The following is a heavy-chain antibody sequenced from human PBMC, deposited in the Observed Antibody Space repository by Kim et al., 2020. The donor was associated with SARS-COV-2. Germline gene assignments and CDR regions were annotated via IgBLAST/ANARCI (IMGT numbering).Heavy chain of an antibody. CDR3: ARDLPAVAGTNDY. D-gene: IGHD6-19*01. J-gene: IGHJ4*02. V-gene: IGHV7-4-1*02. Sequence: YAQGFTGRFVFSLDTSVSTAYLQISSLKAEDTAVYYCARDLPAVAGTNDYWGQGTLVTVSS.